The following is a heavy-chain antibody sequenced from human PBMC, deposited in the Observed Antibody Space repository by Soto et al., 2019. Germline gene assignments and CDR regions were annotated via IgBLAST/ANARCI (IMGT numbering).Heavy chain of an antibody. J-gene: IGHJ3*02. CDR1: GFTFSSYA. CDR2: ISYDGSNK. V-gene: IGHV3-30-3*01. Sequence: PGGSLRLSCAASGFTFSSYAMHWVRQAPGKGLEWVAVISYDGSNKYYADSVKGRFTISRDNSKNMLYLQMNSLRAEDTAVYYCARSSSWSHGAFDIWGQGTMVTVSS. CDR3: ARSSSWSHGAFDI. D-gene: IGHD6-13*01.